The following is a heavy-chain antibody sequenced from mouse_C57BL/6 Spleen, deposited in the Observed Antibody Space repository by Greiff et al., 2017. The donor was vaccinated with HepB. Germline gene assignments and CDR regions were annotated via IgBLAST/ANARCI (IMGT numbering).Heavy chain of an antibody. Sequence: QVQLQQPGAELVMPGASVKLSCKASGYTFTSYWMHWVKQRPGRGLEWIGEIDPSDSYTNYNQKFKGKSTLTVDKSSSTAYMQLSSLTSEDSAVYYCAIIYDGYYPYFDYWGQGTTLTVSS. D-gene: IGHD2-3*01. CDR3: AIIYDGYYPYFDY. CDR1: GYTFTSYW. J-gene: IGHJ2*01. CDR2: IDPSDSYT. V-gene: IGHV1-69*01.